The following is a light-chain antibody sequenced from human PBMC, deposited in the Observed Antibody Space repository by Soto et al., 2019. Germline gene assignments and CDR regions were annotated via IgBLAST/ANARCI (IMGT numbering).Light chain of an antibody. CDR1: TSDIGSYNL. J-gene: IGLJ1*01. Sequence: QSALTQPASVCGSPGQSITISCTGTTSDIGSYNLVSWYQQHPGKVPKIIIYEASKRPSGAPYRFSGSKSGNTASLTISGLQAEDEADYYCCSYAGSSTWVFGTGTKLTVL. CDR2: EAS. CDR3: CSYAGSSTWV. V-gene: IGLV2-23*01.